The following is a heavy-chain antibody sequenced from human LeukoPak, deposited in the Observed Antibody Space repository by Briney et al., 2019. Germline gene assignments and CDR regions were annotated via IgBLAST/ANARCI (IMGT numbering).Heavy chain of an antibody. CDR3: AKRADYYDSSRALYDAFDL. D-gene: IGHD3-16*01. Sequence: GGSVRLSCAASGFTFRTYGMHWVRQAPGKGLEWVTFIRYGGSDKFYADSVRGRFTISKDNSKNTLFLQLNSLRVEDTAVYYCAKRADYYDSSRALYDAFDLWGQGTMVTVSS. CDR2: IRYGGSDK. CDR1: GFTFRTYG. J-gene: IGHJ3*01. V-gene: IGHV3-30*02.